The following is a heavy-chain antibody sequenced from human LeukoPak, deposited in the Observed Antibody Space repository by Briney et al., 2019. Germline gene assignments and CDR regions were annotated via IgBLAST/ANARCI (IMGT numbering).Heavy chain of an antibody. CDR1: GYTFTSYY. J-gene: IGHJ4*02. CDR3: ARDDSGYFAGYFDY. CDR2: INPNSGDT. V-gene: IGHV1-2*02. Sequence: GASVKVSCKASGYTFTSYYMHWVRQAPGQGLEWMGWINPNSGDTNYAQKFQGRVTMTRDTSISTAYMELSRLRSDDTAVYYCARDDSGYFAGYFDYWGQGTLVTVSS. D-gene: IGHD3-22*01.